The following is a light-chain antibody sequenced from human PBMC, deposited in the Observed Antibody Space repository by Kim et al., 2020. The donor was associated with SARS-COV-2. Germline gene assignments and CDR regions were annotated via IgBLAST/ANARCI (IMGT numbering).Light chain of an antibody. Sequence: LSASVTDRITITCQARKDIRKYLNWYQQKPGKTPKLLIYDASILGAGVPSRFSGSGSGTNFTLIISSLQAEDTATYYCQQYENLYTFRQGTKLEI. CDR2: DAS. CDR1: KDIRKY. V-gene: IGKV1-33*01. CDR3: QQYENLYT. J-gene: IGKJ2*01.